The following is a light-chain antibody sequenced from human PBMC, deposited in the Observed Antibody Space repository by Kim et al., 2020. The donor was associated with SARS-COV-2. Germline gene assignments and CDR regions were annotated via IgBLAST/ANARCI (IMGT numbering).Light chain of an antibody. Sequence: EIVLTQSPGPLSLSPGERATLSCRASQSVSSSYLAWYQQKPGQAPRLLIYGASSRATGIPDRFSGSGSGTDFTLTISRLEPEDFAVYYCQQYGSSPRRFGQGTKVDIK. J-gene: IGKJ1*01. CDR2: GAS. V-gene: IGKV3-20*01. CDR3: QQYGSSPRR. CDR1: QSVSSSY.